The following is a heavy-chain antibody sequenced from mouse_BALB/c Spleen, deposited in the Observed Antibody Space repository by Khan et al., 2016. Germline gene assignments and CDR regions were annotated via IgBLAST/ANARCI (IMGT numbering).Heavy chain of an antibody. V-gene: IGHV1S136*01. Sequence: EVELVESGPELVKPGASVKMSCKASGYTFTSYVMHWVKQKPGQGLEWIGYINPYNDGTKYNEKFKGKATLTSDKSSSTAYMELISLTSEDSAVYYCVRDGSSPAWFAYWGQGTLGTVSA. J-gene: IGHJ3*01. D-gene: IGHD1-1*01. CDR2: INPYNDGT. CDR3: VRDGSSPAWFAY. CDR1: GYTFTSYV.